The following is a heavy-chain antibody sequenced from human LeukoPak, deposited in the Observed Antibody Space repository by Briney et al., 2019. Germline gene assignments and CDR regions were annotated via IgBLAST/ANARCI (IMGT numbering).Heavy chain of an antibody. V-gene: IGHV4-59*01. D-gene: IGHD4-17*01. J-gene: IGHJ3*02. CDR3: ARHAPYGDAFDI. CDR1: GGSISSYY. Sequence: SETLSLTCTVSGGSISSYYWSWIRQPPGKGLEWIGYIYYSGSTNYNPSLKSRVTISVDTSKNQFSLKLSSVTAADTAVYYCARHAPYGDAFDIWGQGTMVTVSS. CDR2: IYYSGST.